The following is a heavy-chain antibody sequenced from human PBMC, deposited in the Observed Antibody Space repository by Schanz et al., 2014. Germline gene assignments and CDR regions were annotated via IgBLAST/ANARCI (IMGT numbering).Heavy chain of an antibody. J-gene: IGHJ4*02. Sequence: EVQLVESGGGLVQPGGSLRLSCAASGFTFSGYYMDWVRQAPGKGLEWVGRTRNRANNYFTEYAASVKGRFTITRDDSKNSLYLQKSRLKSEDAALYYCTRGARARGGHGLDDWGQGTVVTVSS. CDR2: TRNRANNYFT. CDR3: TRGARARGGHGLDD. V-gene: IGHV3-72*01. CDR1: GFTFSGYY. D-gene: IGHD3-10*01.